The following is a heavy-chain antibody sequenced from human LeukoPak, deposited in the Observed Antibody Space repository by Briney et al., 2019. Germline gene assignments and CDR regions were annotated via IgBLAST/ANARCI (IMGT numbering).Heavy chain of an antibody. V-gene: IGHV4-39*01. D-gene: IGHD3-22*01. CDR1: GDSISTSSYY. CDR3: ARSYYYDYRQIDY. Sequence: PSETLSLTCTVSGDSISTSSYYWGWIRQPPGKGLEWPVSIYYSGSTYYNPSIKSRVTISVDTSKNQFSLNLYSVTAADTAVFYCARSYYYDYRQIDYWGQGTLVTVSS. J-gene: IGHJ4*02. CDR2: IYYSGST.